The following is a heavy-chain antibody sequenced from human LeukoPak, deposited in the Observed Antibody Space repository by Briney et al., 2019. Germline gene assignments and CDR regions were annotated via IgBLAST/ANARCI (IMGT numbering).Heavy chain of an antibody. D-gene: IGHD4-11*01. Sequence: PSETLSLTCTVSGGSISSSSYYWGWIRQPPGKGLEWIGSIYYSGSTYYNPSLKSRVTISVDTSKNQFSLKLSSVTAADTAVYYCARQDTVPDAFDIWGQGTMVTVSS. J-gene: IGHJ3*02. CDR3: ARQDTVPDAFDI. CDR2: IYYSGST. V-gene: IGHV4-39*01. CDR1: GGSISSSSYY.